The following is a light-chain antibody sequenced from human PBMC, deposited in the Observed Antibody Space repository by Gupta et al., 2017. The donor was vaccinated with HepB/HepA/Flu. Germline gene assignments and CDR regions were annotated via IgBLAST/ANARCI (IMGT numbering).Light chain of an antibody. CDR2: DVS. CDR1: SSDIDSYNY. CDR3: SSYTSSRTLV. Sequence: QSALTQPASVSGSPGPSITISCIGTSSDIDSYNYVSWYQQHPGKAPKLMIYDVSDRPSGVSDRFSGSKSGNTASLTISGLQAEDEADYYCSSYTSSRTLVFGGGTKLTVL. J-gene: IGLJ2*01. V-gene: IGLV2-14*01.